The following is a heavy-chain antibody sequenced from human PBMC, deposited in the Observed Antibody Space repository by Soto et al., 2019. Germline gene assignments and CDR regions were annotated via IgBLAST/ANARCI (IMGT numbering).Heavy chain of an antibody. J-gene: IGHJ6*01. D-gene: IGHD1-26*01. Sequence: ASVKVSCKASGYTFTNYYIYWVRQAPGQGLEWMGIINPSGGTTAYTPKFQGRLTMTRETSTNTVYMELSSLTSEDTAVYYCARDLHGGVGEGTCNYYCGMDVWGQGTAVTVS. CDR2: INPSGGTT. V-gene: IGHV1-46*01. CDR3: ARDLHGGVGEGTCNYYCGMDV. CDR1: GYTFTNYY.